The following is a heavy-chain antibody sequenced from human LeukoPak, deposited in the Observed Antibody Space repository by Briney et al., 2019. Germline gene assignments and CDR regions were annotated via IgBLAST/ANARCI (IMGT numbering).Heavy chain of an antibody. Sequence: ASVKVSCKASGYTFTSYGISWVRQAPGQGLEWMGWISAYNGNTNYAQKLQGRVTMTTDTSTSTAYMELRSLRSDDTAVYYCAREGRRYCYDSSGYSDYWGQGTLVTVSS. V-gene: IGHV1-18*01. D-gene: IGHD3-22*01. CDR3: AREGRRYCYDSSGYSDY. CDR2: ISAYNGNT. J-gene: IGHJ4*02. CDR1: GYTFTSYG.